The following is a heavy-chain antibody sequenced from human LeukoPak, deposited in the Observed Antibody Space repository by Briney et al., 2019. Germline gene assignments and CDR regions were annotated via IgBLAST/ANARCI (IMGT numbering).Heavy chain of an antibody. J-gene: IGHJ5*02. CDR1: GFTLSTFW. CDR2: IKQDESEK. Sequence: PGGSLRLSCAASGFTLSTFWMTWVRQSPGKGLEWVANIKQDESEKYYVDSVKGRFTISRDNAKNSLYLQMNSLRAEDTAVYYCARDLGYLNWFDPWGQGTLVTVSS. D-gene: IGHD5-12*01. V-gene: IGHV3-7*01. CDR3: ARDLGYLNWFDP.